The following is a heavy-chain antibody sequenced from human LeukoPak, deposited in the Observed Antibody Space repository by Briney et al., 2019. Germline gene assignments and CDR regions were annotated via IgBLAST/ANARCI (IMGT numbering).Heavy chain of an antibody. Sequence: SETLSLTCTVSGGSISSSDYYWGWFRQPPGKGPEWIGSMYYSGSTYYNPSLKSRVTISVDTSKNEFSLKLSSVTAADTAVYYCVLRRLLYYYYMDVWGKGTTVTVSS. V-gene: IGHV4-39*01. D-gene: IGHD3-22*01. CDR3: VLRRLLYYYYMDV. J-gene: IGHJ6*03. CDR2: MYYSGST. CDR1: GGSISSSDYY.